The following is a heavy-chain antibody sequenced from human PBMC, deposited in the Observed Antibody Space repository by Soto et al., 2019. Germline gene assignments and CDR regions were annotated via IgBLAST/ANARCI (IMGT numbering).Heavy chain of an antibody. D-gene: IGHD1-26*01. CDR3: ARDTRLEGATVGLYDF. CDR2: IYRNGDS. CDR1: GDSFSSYY. J-gene: IGHJ4*02. Sequence: QVQLQESGPGLVKPSETLSLTCTVSGDSFSSYYWSWVWQPAGKGLEWIGRIYRNGDSDYTSSLKSRVTLSIDTSKKQFSLKLNSVTAADTAVYYCARDTRLEGATVGLYDFWGQGTLVTVSS. V-gene: IGHV4-4*07.